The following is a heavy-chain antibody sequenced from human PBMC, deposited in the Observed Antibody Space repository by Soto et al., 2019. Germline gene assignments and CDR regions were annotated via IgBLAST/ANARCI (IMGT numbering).Heavy chain of an antibody. D-gene: IGHD1-1*01. CDR1: GFTFRSYG. V-gene: IGHV3-30*18. CDR3: AKAKGTGRKYPTPFDY. Sequence: QVQLVESGGGVVQPGRSLRLSCAASGFTFRSYGMHWVRQAPGKGLEWVAVISYDGSNKYYADSVKGRFTISRDNSKNTLYLQMDSLVAEDTAVYYCAKAKGTGRKYPTPFDYWGQGTLVTVSS. CDR2: ISYDGSNK. J-gene: IGHJ4*02.